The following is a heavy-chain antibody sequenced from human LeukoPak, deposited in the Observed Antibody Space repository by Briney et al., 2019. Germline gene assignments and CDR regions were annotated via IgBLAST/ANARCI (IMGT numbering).Heavy chain of an antibody. CDR1: GGSISSSSYY. Sequence: SETLSLTCTVSGGSISSSSYYWGWIRQPPGKGLEWIGSIYYSGSTYYNPSLKSRVTISVDTSKNQFSLKLSSVTAADTAVYYCARHRRDAFYDFWSGASRAFDIWGQGTMVTVSS. J-gene: IGHJ3*02. CDR2: IYYSGST. V-gene: IGHV4-39*01. CDR3: ARHRRDAFYDFWSGASRAFDI. D-gene: IGHD3-3*01.